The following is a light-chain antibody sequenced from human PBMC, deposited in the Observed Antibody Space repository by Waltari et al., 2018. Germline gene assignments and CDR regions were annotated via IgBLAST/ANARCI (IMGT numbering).Light chain of an antibody. V-gene: IGKV4-1*01. CDR3: QQYYSSPPT. CDR1: QSILYSSNNKNY. CDR2: WAS. J-gene: IGKJ2*01. Sequence: DIVMTQSPDYLAVSLGERATINCKSSQSILYSSNNKNYLAWYQQKPGQAPKLLIYWASTRESGVPDRFSGSGSGTDFTLTISSLQAEDVAVYHCQQYYSSPPTFGQGTKLEIK.